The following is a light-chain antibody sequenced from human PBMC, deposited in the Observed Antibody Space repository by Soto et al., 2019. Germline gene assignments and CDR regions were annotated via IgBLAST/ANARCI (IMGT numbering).Light chain of an antibody. Sequence: QSALTQPLSASGTPGQRVTISCSGSSPNIGSNTVNWYQQLPGTAPKLLIYSNNQRPSGVPDRFSGSKSGTSASLAISGLQSEDEADYYCAAWDDSLNGYVFGTGTKVTVL. CDR2: SNN. CDR1: SPNIGSNT. J-gene: IGLJ1*01. CDR3: AAWDDSLNGYV. V-gene: IGLV1-44*01.